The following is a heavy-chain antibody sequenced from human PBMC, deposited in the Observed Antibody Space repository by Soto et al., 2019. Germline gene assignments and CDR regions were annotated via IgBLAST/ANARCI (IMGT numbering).Heavy chain of an antibody. D-gene: IGHD6-25*01. CDR3: ARGYSSGDEYYFDY. CDR2: IYDSGST. V-gene: IGHV4-30-2*01. J-gene: IGHJ4*02. CDR1: GGSSSSGGYS. Sequence: PSETLSLTCAVSGGSSSSGGYSWSWIRQPPGKGLEWIGYIYDSGSTYYNPSLKSRVTISVDRSKNQFSLKLSSVTAADTAVYYCARGYSSGDEYYFDYWGQGTLVTVSS.